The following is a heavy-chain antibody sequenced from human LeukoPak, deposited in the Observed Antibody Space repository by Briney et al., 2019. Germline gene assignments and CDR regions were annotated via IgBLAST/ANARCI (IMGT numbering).Heavy chain of an antibody. J-gene: IGHJ4*02. CDR2: ISAYNGNT. Sequence: ASVKVSCKASGYTFTSYGISWVRQAPGQGLEWMGWISAYNGNTNYAQKLQGRVTMTTDTSTSTAYMELRSLRSDDTAVYYCARDAAVGWHPCYFDYWGQGTLVTVSS. CDR1: GYTFTSYG. CDR3: ARDAAVGWHPCYFDY. V-gene: IGHV1-18*01.